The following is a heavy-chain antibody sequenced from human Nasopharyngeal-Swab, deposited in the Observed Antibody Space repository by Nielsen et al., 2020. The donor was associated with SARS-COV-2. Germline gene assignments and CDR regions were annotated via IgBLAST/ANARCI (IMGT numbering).Heavy chain of an antibody. D-gene: IGHD3-10*01. CDR1: GVSFSTYG. V-gene: IGHV3-33*01. CDR3: ARGSSVHAFDV. J-gene: IGHJ3*01. Sequence: GESLKISCAASGVSFSTYGMHWVRQSPVKGLEWLTNIWYDGSNKYYADSVKGRFTVSRDNSKNTLFLEMDSLRAEDTAVYYCARGSSVHAFDVWGQGTEVTVSS. CDR2: IWYDGSNK.